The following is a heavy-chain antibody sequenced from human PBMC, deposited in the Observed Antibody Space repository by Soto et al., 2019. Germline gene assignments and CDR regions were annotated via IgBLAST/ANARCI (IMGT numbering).Heavy chain of an antibody. CDR3: AIDVSSSSRGMGDY. D-gene: IGHD6-6*01. CDR2: IIPILGIA. Sequence: QVQLVQSGAEVKKPGSSVKVSCKASGGTFSSYTISWVRQAPGQGLEWMGRIIPILGIANYAQKFQGRVTITADKSTSTAYMELSSLRSEDTAVYYCAIDVSSSSRGMGDYWGQGTLVTVSS. CDR1: GGTFSSYT. V-gene: IGHV1-69*08. J-gene: IGHJ4*02.